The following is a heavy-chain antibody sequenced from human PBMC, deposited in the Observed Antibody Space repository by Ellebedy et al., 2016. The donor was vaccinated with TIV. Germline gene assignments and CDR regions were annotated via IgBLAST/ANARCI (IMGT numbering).Heavy chain of an antibody. V-gene: IGHV4/OR15-8*01. CDR3: AEGRSGWYYFDY. J-gene: IGHJ4*02. Sequence: SETLSLTCVVSGGSISSSNWWSWVRQPPGKGLEWIGEIYQSGRATYNPSLKGRVTISADMSKNQFSLRLTSVTAADTAVYYCAEGRSGWYYFDYWGQGTLVTVSS. D-gene: IGHD6-19*01. CDR2: IYQSGRA. CDR1: GGSISSSNW.